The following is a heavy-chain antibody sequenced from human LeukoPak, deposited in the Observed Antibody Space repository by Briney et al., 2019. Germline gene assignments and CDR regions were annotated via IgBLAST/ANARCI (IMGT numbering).Heavy chain of an antibody. V-gene: IGHV3-30*18. Sequence: PGGSLRLSCAASGFTFSSYGMHWVRQAPGKGLEWAAVISYDGSNKYYADSVKGRFTISRDNSKNTLYLQMNSLRAEDTAVYYCAKGGDYGDPIYYYYMDVWGKGTTVTVSS. CDR3: AKGGDYGDPIYYYYMDV. CDR2: ISYDGSNK. J-gene: IGHJ6*03. D-gene: IGHD4-17*01. CDR1: GFTFSSYG.